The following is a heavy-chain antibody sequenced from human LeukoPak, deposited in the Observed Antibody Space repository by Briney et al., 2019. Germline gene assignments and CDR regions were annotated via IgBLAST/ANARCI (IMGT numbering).Heavy chain of an antibody. CDR1: GFTFSSYS. CDR2: ISSSSSYI. J-gene: IGHJ4*02. V-gene: IGHV3-21*01. Sequence: PGGSLRLSCAASGFTFSSYSMNWVRQAPGKGLEWVSSISSSSSYIYYADSVKGRFTISRDNAKNSLYLQMNSLRAEDTAVYYCAREGATIPAVDYWGQGTLVTVSS. CDR3: AREGATIPAVDY. D-gene: IGHD1-26*01.